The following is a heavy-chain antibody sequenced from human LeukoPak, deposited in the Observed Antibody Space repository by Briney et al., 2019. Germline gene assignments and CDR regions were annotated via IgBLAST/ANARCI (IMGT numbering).Heavy chain of an antibody. D-gene: IGHD5-18*01. J-gene: IGHJ3*02. CDR3: ARERGYSYGLPRDAFDI. CDR2: IWCDGSNK. CDR1: GFTFSSYG. V-gene: IGHV3-33*01. Sequence: GGSLRLSCAASGFTFSSYGMHWVRQAPGKGLEWVAVIWCDGSNKYYADSVKGRFTISRDNSKNTLYLQMNSLRAEDTAVYYCARERGYSYGLPRDAFDIWGQGTMVTVSS.